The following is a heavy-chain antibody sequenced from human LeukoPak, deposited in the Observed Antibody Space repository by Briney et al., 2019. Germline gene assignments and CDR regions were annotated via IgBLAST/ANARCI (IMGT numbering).Heavy chain of an antibody. V-gene: IGHV4-59*08. CDR3: ARSYSSGWSPPDY. CDR2: IYYSGST. D-gene: IGHD6-19*01. CDR1: GGSISRYY. J-gene: IGHJ4*02. Sequence: PSETLSLTCTVSGGSISRYYWSWIRQPPGKGLEWIGYIYYSGSTNYNPSLKSRVTISVDTSKNQFSLKLSSVTAADTAVYYCARSYSSGWSPPDYWGQGTLVTVSS.